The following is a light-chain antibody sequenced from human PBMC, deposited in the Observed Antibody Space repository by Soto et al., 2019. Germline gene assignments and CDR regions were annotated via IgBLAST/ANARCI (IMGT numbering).Light chain of an antibody. CDR3: QQGYSDTT. CDR2: AAS. V-gene: IGKV1-39*01. J-gene: IGKJ5*01. CDR1: QNINSY. Sequence: DIDVTHPQSSLSASVGDRLTITCRPSQNINSYLNWYQHKPGKAPNLLIYAASSLQSGVPSRFSGSGSGTHFTLTISSLDPEDFAVYYCQQGYSDTTFGHVTRLDIK.